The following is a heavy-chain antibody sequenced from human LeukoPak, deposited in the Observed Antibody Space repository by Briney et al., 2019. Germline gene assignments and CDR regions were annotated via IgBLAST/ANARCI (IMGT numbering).Heavy chain of an antibody. CDR2: SYYSGSP. J-gene: IGHJ2*01. CDR3: ARGVFGDYGFWYIDL. D-gene: IGHD4-17*01. Sequence: SETLSLTCTDSGGSINNYYWTWIRQPPGKGLEYIGYSYYSGSPHYNPSLKSRVTISVDTSKNQFSLELSSVTAADTATYYCARGVFGDYGFWYIDLWGRGTLATVSS. CDR1: GGSINNYY. V-gene: IGHV4-59*13.